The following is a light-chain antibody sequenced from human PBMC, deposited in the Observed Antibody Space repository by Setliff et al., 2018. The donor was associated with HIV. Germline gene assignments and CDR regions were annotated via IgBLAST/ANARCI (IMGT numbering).Light chain of an antibody. CDR1: QSVLYSSINKNY. CDR3: QQYYSTPPT. CDR2: WAS. Sequence: DIVMTQSPDSLAVSLGERATINCKSSQSVLYSSINKNYLAWYQQKPGQPPKLLIFWASTRESGVPDRFSGSGSGTDFTLTISSLQAEYVAVYYCQQYYSTPPTFGGGTKVDIK. J-gene: IGKJ4*01. V-gene: IGKV4-1*01.